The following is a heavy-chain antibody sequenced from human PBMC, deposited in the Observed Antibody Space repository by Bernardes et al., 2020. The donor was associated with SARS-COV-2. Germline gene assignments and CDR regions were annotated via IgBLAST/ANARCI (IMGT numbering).Heavy chain of an antibody. D-gene: IGHD2-15*01. CDR2: INPNSGGT. CDR1: GYTFTGYY. CDR3: ARDRVPEGYCSGGSCYDFDY. Sequence: ASMKVSCKASGYTFTGYYMHWVRQAPGQGLEWMGWINPNSGGTNYAQKFQGRVTMTRDTSISTAYMELSRLRSDDTAVYYCARDRVPEGYCSGGSCYDFDYWGQGTLVTVSS. V-gene: IGHV1-2*02. J-gene: IGHJ4*02.